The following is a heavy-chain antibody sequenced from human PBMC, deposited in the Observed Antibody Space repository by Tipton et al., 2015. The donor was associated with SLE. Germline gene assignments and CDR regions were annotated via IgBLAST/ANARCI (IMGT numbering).Heavy chain of an antibody. CDR3: ARVPYYDYGDEMYAFDI. V-gene: IGHV4-59*01. J-gene: IGHJ3*02. CDR1: GGSISSYY. Sequence: TLSLTCTVSGGSISSYYWSWIRQPPGKGLEWIGYIYYSGSTNYNPSLQSRVTISVDTSKNQFSLKLSSVTAADTAVYYCARVPYYDYGDEMYAFDIWGQGAMVTVSS. CDR2: IYYSGST. D-gene: IGHD4-17*01.